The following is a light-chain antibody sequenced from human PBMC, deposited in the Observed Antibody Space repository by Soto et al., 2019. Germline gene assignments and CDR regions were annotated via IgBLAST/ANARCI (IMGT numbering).Light chain of an antibody. CDR2: DAS. CDR1: QDVSND. Sequence: DIQMTQSPPSLSASVGDRVTITCRASQDVSNDLGWFQQKPGKAPKLLIYDASSLESGVPSRFSGSGSGTEFTLTINSLQPDDFATYYCQQYNSYSWTFGQGTTVDI. V-gene: IGKV1-5*01. CDR3: QQYNSYSWT. J-gene: IGKJ1*01.